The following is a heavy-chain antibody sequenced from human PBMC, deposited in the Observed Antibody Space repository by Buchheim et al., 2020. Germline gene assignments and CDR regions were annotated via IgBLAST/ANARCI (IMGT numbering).Heavy chain of an antibody. CDR2: INHSGST. D-gene: IGHD2-2*01. V-gene: IGHV4-34*01. J-gene: IGHJ4*02. Sequence: QVQLQQWGAGLLKPSETLSLTCAVYGGSFSGYYWSWIRQPPGKGLEWIGEINHSGSTSYNPSLKSRVNISVDTSKNQLSLKLSSVTAADTAVYYCATRALSGDCSSTSCYPDFDYWGQGTL. CDR3: ATRALSGDCSSTSCYPDFDY. CDR1: GGSFSGYY.